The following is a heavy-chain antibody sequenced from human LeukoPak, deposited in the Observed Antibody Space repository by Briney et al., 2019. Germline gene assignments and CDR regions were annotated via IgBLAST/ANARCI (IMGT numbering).Heavy chain of an antibody. V-gene: IGHV4-34*01. Sequence: PSETLSLTCAVYGESFSGYYWTWIRQPPGKGLEWIGEINHRGSTNYNPSLKSRVTISVDTSKNQFSLKLSSVTAADTAVYYCARRTSFSFDYWGQGTLVTVSS. CDR3: ARRTSFSFDY. CDR1: GESFSGYY. CDR2: INHRGST. J-gene: IGHJ4*02. D-gene: IGHD1-26*01.